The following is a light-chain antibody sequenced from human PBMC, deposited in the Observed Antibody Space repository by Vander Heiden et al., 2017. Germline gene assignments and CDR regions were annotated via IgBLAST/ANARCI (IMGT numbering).Light chain of an antibody. V-gene: IGKV1-33*01. J-gene: IGKJ3*01. Sequence: DIQMTQSPSSLSAPVGDRVTTTCHASQDISNYLNWYQQKPGKAPKLLIYDASNLETGVPSRFSGSGSGTDFTFTISSLQPEDIATYYCKQYDNLPPFTFGPGTKVDIK. CDR1: QDISNY. CDR2: DAS. CDR3: KQYDNLPPFT.